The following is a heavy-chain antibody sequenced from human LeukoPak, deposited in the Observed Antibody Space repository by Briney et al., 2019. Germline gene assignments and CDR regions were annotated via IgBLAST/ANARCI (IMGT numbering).Heavy chain of an antibody. V-gene: IGHV3-21*06. J-gene: IGHJ4*02. CDR3: ATETNGRHYDY. D-gene: IGHD1-14*01. Sequence: KPGGSLRLSCTTSGLTFSTSGFNWVRQAPGKGLEWVASIGPTGFDRYHADSIKGRSTISRDNANNFLYLQMDSLRAEDTAVYYCATETNGRHYDYWGQGTLLTVSS. CDR1: GLTFSTSG. CDR2: IGPTGFDR.